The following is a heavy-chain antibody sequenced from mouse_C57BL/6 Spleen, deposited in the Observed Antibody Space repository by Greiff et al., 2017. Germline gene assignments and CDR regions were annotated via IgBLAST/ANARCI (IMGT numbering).Heavy chain of an antibody. V-gene: IGHV1-76*01. Sequence: VKLQESGAELVRPGASVKLSCKASGYTFTDYYINWVKQRPGQGLEWIARIYPGSGNTYYNEKFKGKATLTAEKSSSTAYMQLSSLTSEDSAVYFCARDYGSSLYYFDYWGQGTTLTVSS. CDR3: ARDYGSSLYYFDY. CDR1: GYTFTDYY. D-gene: IGHD1-1*01. J-gene: IGHJ2*01. CDR2: IYPGSGNT.